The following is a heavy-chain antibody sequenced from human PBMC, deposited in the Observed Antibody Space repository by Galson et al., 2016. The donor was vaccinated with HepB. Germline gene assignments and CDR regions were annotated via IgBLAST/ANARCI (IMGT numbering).Heavy chain of an antibody. V-gene: IGHV5-10-1*01. J-gene: IGHJ3*02. Sequence: QSGAEVKKPGESLRISCEGSGYSFSTYWISWLRQMPGKGLEWMGRIDPRDSSTNYSPSFQGHVDITVDKSISTAYLQWSSLKASDTAMYYCARRSYAIVGTTWAFDMWGQGTMVTVSS. CDR1: GYSFSTYW. D-gene: IGHD1-26*01. CDR3: ARRSYAIVGTTWAFDM. CDR2: IDPRDSST.